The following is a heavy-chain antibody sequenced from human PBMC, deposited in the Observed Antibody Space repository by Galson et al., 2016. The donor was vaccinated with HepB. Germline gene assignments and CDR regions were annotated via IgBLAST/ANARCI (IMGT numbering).Heavy chain of an antibody. D-gene: IGHD2-8*02. CDR2: ISSGSSNK. J-gene: IGHJ4*02. CDR1: GFTFNSYS. V-gene: IGHV3-48*02. CDR3: ARISHCTAGVCPRSQDY. Sequence: SLRLSCAASGFTFNSYSMSWVRQAPGKGLEWVSYISSGSSNKYYGDSVKGRFTISRDNAKNSLYLQMSSLRDEDTAVYYCARISHCTAGVCPRSQDYWGQGTRVTVSA.